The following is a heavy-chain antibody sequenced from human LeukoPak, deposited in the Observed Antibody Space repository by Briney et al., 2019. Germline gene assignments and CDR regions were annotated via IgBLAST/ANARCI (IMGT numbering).Heavy chain of an antibody. CDR1: GFTFNNYW. J-gene: IGHJ3*02. CDR3: ARDRVYCGGDCYTAFDI. Sequence: GGSLRLSCAASGFTFNNYWMHWVRQAPGKGLVWVSRINTDGSSTNYADSVKGRFTISRDNSKNTLYLQMNSLRAEDTAVYYCARDRVYCGGDCYTAFDIWGQGTMVTVSS. V-gene: IGHV3-74*01. D-gene: IGHD2-21*02. CDR2: INTDGSST.